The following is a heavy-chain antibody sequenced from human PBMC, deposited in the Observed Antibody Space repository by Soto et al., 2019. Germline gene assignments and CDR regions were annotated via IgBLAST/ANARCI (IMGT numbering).Heavy chain of an antibody. D-gene: IGHD3-22*01. V-gene: IGHV1-18*01. J-gene: IGHJ3*02. CDR3: ASSSVNFYYYDSSGYYSLSGAFDI. CDR1: GYTFTSYG. Sequence: VASVKVSCKASGYTFTSYGISWVRQAPGQGLEWMGWISAYNGNTNYAQKLQGRVTMTTDTSTSTAYMELRSLRSDDTAVYYCASSSVNFYYYDSSGYYSLSGAFDIWGQGTMVTVSS. CDR2: ISAYNGNT.